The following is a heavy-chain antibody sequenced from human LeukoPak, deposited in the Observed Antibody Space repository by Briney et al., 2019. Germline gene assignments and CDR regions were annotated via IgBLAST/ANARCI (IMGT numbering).Heavy chain of an antibody. V-gene: IGHV1-8*01. CDR3: ARGDFDYGDYDGDAFDI. Sequence: GASVKVSCKASGYTFTSYDIKWVRQATGQGLEWMGWMNPNSGNTGYAQKFQGRVTMTRNTSISTAYMELSSLRSEDTAVYYCARGDFDYGDYDGDAFDIWGQGTMVTVSS. CDR1: GYTFTSYD. D-gene: IGHD4-17*01. CDR2: MNPNSGNT. J-gene: IGHJ3*02.